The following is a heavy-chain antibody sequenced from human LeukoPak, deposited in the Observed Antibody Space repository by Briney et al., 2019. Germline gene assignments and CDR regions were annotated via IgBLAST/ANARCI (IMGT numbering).Heavy chain of an antibody. J-gene: IGHJ5*02. V-gene: IGHV1-2*02. CDR1: GYTFTGYY. CDR2: INPKSGGT. Sequence: GASVKVSCKASGYTFTGYYMHWVRQAPGPGLEWMGWINPKSGGTNYAQKFQGRVTMTRDTSISTAYMELSRLRSDDTAVYYCARDLRPYYDFWSGISDDWFDPWGQGTLVTVSS. D-gene: IGHD3-3*01. CDR3: ARDLRPYYDFWSGISDDWFDP.